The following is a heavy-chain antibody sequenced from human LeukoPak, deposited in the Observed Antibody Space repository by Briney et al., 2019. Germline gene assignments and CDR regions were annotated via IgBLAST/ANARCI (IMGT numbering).Heavy chain of an antibody. V-gene: IGHV4-34*01. CDR3: AKRKTRGFYGDYGKGAFDI. J-gene: IGHJ3*02. Sequence: SETLSLTCAVYGGSFSGYYWSWIRQPPGKGLEWIGEINHSGSTNYNPSLKSRVTISVDTSKNQFSLKLSSVTAADTAVYYCAKRKTRGFYGDYGKGAFDIWGQGTMVTVSS. CDR2: INHSGST. D-gene: IGHD4-17*01. CDR1: GGSFSGYY.